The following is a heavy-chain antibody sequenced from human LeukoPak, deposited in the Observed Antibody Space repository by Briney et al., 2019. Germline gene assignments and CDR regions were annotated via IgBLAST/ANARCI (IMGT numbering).Heavy chain of an antibody. D-gene: IGHD5-18*01. J-gene: IGHJ4*02. Sequence: GGSLRLSCAASGFTFDDYAMHWVRQAPGKGLEWVSGISWNSGSIGYADSVKGRFTISRDNAKNSLYLQMNSLRAEDTALYYCAEALYSYGPIDYWGQGTLVTVSS. CDR1: GFTFDDYA. CDR3: AEALYSYGPIDY. CDR2: ISWNSGSI. V-gene: IGHV3-9*01.